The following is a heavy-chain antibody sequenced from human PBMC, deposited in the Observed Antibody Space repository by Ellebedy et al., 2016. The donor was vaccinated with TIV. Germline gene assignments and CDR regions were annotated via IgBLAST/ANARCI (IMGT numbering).Heavy chain of an antibody. Sequence: GGSLRLXCAASEFTFSYYSMNWVRQAPGKGLEWVGRIKSKTDGGTTDYAAPVKGRFTISRDDSKSTLYLQMNSLKTEDTAVYYCTMEDVRGISLTYYGMDVWGQGTTVTVSS. CDR3: TMEDVRGISLTYYGMDV. CDR1: EFTFSYYS. CDR2: IKSKTDGGTT. D-gene: IGHD3-10*01. V-gene: IGHV3-15*01. J-gene: IGHJ6*02.